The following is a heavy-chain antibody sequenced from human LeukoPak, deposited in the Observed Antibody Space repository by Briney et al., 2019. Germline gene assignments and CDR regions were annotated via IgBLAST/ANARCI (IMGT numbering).Heavy chain of an antibody. CDR2: IYTSGST. Sequence: PSQTLSLTCTVSGGSISSGSYYWSWIRQPAGKGLEWIGRIYTSGSTNYNPSLESRVTISVDTSKNQFSLKLSSVTAADTAVYYCARVSGSCLDYWGQGTLVTVSS. J-gene: IGHJ4*02. CDR1: GGSISSGSYY. V-gene: IGHV4-61*02. D-gene: IGHD1-26*01. CDR3: ARVSGSCLDY.